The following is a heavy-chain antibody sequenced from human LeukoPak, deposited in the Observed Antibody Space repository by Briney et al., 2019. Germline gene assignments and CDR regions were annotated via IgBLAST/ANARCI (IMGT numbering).Heavy chain of an antibody. CDR2: ISAYNGNT. Sequence: ASVKVSCKASGYTFTSYGISWVRQAPGQGLEWMGWISAYNGNTNYAQKLQGRVTITGDTSASTAYMELSSLRSEDTAVYYCARDIGSGWGNYFDYWGQGTLVTVSS. D-gene: IGHD6-19*01. V-gene: IGHV1-18*01. CDR1: GYTFTSYG. J-gene: IGHJ4*02. CDR3: ARDIGSGWGNYFDY.